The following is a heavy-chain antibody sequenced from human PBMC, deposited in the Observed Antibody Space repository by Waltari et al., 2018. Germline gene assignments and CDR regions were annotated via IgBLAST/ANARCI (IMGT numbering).Heavy chain of an antibody. Sequence: QLQLQESGPGLVKPSETLSLTCTVSGGSISSSSYYWGWIRQPPGKGLEWIGSIYYSGSTYYNPSLKSRVTISVDTSKNQFSLKLSSVTAADTVVYYCARRRSRDPFDYWGQGTLVTVSS. V-gene: IGHV4-39*01. CDR3: ARRRSRDPFDY. D-gene: IGHD1-26*01. J-gene: IGHJ4*02. CDR1: GGSISSSSYY. CDR2: IYYSGST.